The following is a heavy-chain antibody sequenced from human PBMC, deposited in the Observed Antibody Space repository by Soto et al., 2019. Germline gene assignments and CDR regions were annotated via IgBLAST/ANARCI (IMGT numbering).Heavy chain of an antibody. V-gene: IGHV1-69*13. CDR3: ARGVVVVAARYYYYGMDV. Sequence: SGKVCCKASGGSFSSYAISWVRQAPGQGLEWMGGIIPIFGTANYAQKFQGRVTITADESTSTAYMELSSLRSEDTAVYYCARGVVVVAARYYYYGMDVWGQGTTVTVSS. CDR1: GGSFSSYA. J-gene: IGHJ6*02. CDR2: IIPIFGTA. D-gene: IGHD2-15*01.